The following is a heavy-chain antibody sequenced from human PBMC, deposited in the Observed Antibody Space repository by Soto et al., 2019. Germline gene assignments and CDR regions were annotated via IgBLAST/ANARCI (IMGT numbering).Heavy chain of an antibody. CDR2: IYYTGST. CDR1: GGSISSSSYF. Sequence: PSETLSLTCTVSGGSISSSSYFWGWIRQPPGKGLEWIGFIYYTGSTSYNPSLKSRVTISVDTSKNQLSLKLSSVTAADTALYYCAREGYYDILTDYYRWAFDIWGQGTMVTVSS. CDR3: AREGYYDILTDYYRWAFDI. D-gene: IGHD3-9*01. V-gene: IGHV4-39*07. J-gene: IGHJ3*02.